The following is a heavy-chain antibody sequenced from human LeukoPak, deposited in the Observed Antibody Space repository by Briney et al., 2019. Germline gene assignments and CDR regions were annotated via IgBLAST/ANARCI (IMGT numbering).Heavy chain of an antibody. Sequence: GRSLRLSCAASGFTFDDYAMHWVRQAPGKGLEWVSGISWNSGSIGYADSVKGRLTISRDNAKNSLYLQMNSLRAEDTAVYYCARVSQLWLRVYYYYMDVWGKGTTVTVSS. CDR1: GFTFDDYA. V-gene: IGHV3-9*01. J-gene: IGHJ6*03. CDR2: ISWNSGSI. CDR3: ARVSQLWLRVYYYYMDV. D-gene: IGHD5-18*01.